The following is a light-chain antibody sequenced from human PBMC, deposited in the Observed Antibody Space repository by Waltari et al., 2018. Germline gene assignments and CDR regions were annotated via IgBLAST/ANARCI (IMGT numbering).Light chain of an antibody. CDR3: QVWDSNTDHVV. CDR2: DDS. CDR1: NIGVKS. V-gene: IGLV3-21*01. J-gene: IGLJ2*01. Sequence: SSVLTQPPSVSLAPGKTARITCGGNNIGVKSVHWYQQKPGQAPALVIYDDSDRPSGIPGRFSGSNAGNTATLTISRVEAGDEADYYWQVWDSNTDHVVFGGGTKLTVL.